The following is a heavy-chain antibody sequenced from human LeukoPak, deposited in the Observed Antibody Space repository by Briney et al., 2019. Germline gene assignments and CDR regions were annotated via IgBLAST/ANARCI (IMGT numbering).Heavy chain of an antibody. Sequence: GGSLRLSCAASGFTFSSYEMNWVRQPPGKGLEWVSYISSSGSTIYYADSVKGRFTISRDNAKNSLYLQMNSLRAEDTAVYYCARSGRVLNWFDPWGQGTLVTVSS. J-gene: IGHJ5*02. CDR1: GFTFSSYE. CDR2: ISSSGSTI. V-gene: IGHV3-48*03. D-gene: IGHD3-10*01. CDR3: ARSGRVLNWFDP.